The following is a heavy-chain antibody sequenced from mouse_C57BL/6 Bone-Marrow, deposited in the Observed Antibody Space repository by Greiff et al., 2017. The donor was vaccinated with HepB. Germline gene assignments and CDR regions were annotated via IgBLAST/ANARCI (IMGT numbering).Heavy chain of an antibody. D-gene: IGHD1-1*02. Sequence: VQLKQSGAELVRPGASVKLSCTASGFNIKDDYMHWVKQRPEQGLEWIGWIDPENGDTEYASKFQGKATITADTSSNPAYLQLSSLTSEDTAVYYCTATGVADFDYWGQGTTLTVSS. V-gene: IGHV14-4*01. J-gene: IGHJ2*01. CDR3: TATGVADFDY. CDR1: GFNIKDDY. CDR2: IDPENGDT.